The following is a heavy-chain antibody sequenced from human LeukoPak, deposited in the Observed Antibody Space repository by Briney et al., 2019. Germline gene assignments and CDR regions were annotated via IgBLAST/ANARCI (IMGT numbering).Heavy chain of an antibody. D-gene: IGHD3-3*01. Sequence: GGSLRLSCAASGFTFSSYSMNWVRQAPGKGLEWVSSISSSSSYIYYADSVKGRFTISRDNAKNSLYLQMNSLRAEDTAVYYCASGYYDFWSGYHKHDAFDIWGQGTMVTVSS. V-gene: IGHV3-21*01. CDR1: GFTFSSYS. J-gene: IGHJ3*02. CDR2: ISSSSSYI. CDR3: ASGYYDFWSGYHKHDAFDI.